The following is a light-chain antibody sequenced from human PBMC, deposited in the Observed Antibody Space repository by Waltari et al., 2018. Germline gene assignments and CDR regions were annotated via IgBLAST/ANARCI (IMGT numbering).Light chain of an antibody. J-gene: IGLJ3*02. V-gene: IGLV4-69*01. CDR2: LNDDGSH. CDR1: SGHSNYA. Sequence: QLVLTQSPSASASLGASVKLTCTLSSGHSNYAIAWHQQQPEKGPRYLMKLNDDGSHNEGDGIPDLLSGSSSGAERYLTIASLQSEDEADYYCQTWGTGIQVFGGGTKLTVL. CDR3: QTWGTGIQV.